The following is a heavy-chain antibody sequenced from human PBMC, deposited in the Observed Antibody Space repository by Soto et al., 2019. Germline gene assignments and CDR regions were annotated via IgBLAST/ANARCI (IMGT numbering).Heavy chain of an antibody. J-gene: IGHJ4*02. CDR1: GGSIRSAAYY. V-gene: IGHV4-31*03. D-gene: IGHD5-18*01. CDR2: ISHSGST. CDR3: AREYTYGSNFFDC. Sequence: SETLCLTCTVSGGSIRSAAYYWSWIKQHPGKDLEWIGYISHSGSTYYTPSLKSRVIISADTSKNQFSLNLNSVTAADTAVYYCAREYTYGSNFFDCWGQGALVTVSS.